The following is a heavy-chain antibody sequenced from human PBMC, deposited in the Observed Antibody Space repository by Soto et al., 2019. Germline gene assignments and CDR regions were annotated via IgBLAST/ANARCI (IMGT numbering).Heavy chain of an antibody. V-gene: IGHV4-61*01. D-gene: IGHD3-3*01. CDR3: ARDQYDFRSGSYYYAMEV. CDR1: GGSVISESHY. J-gene: IGHJ6*02. Sequence: PSETLSLTSTVSGGSVISESHYWSWIRQTPGKALEWIGYIYYTGSTNYNPSLNGRVTMSVDTYRDQVPLRLRSVTRADTAVYYCARDQYDFRSGSYYYAMEVWGQGTKVTVSS. CDR2: IYYTGST.